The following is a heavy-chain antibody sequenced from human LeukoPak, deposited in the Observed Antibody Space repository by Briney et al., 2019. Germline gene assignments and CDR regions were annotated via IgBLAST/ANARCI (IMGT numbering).Heavy chain of an antibody. V-gene: IGHV5-51*01. D-gene: IGHD2-21*02. CDR3: ARRAYCGGDCFSDY. J-gene: IGHJ4*02. Sequence: AESLQISCKGSGYSFTSYWIGWVRQLPGKGLEWMGIIYPGDSDTRYSPSFQGQATISADKSISTAYLQWSSLKASDTAMYYCARRAYCGGDCFSDYWGQGTLVTVSS. CDR1: GYSFTSYW. CDR2: IYPGDSDT.